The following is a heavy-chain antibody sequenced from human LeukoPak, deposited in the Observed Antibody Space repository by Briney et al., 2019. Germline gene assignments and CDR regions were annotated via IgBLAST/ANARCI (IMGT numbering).Heavy chain of an antibody. D-gene: IGHD3-10*01. CDR1: GYSISSGYY. V-gene: IGHV4-38-2*01. J-gene: IGHJ4*02. CDR3: ARIGGFCGFGELCLDY. CDR2: IYHSGST. Sequence: SETLSLTCAVSGYSISSGYYWGWIRQPPGKGLEWIGRIYHSGSTYYNPSLKSRVTISVDTSKNQFSLKLSSVTAADTAVYYCARIGGFCGFGELCLDYWGQGTLVTVSS.